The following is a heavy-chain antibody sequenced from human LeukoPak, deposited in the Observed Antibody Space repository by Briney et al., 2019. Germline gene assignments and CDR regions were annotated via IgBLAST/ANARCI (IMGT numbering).Heavy chain of an antibody. CDR2: IYYNGST. CDR3: ARDLYGSGNYRSYWYFDL. D-gene: IGHD3-10*01. J-gene: IGHJ2*01. CDR1: GGSISSYY. V-gene: IGHV4-59*01. Sequence: NPSETLSLTCTVSGGSISSYYWSWIRQPPGKGLEWIGYIYYNGSTDYNPSLKSRVTISVDTSKKQFSLKLSSVTAADTAVYYCARDLYGSGNYRSYWYFDLWGRGTLVTVSS.